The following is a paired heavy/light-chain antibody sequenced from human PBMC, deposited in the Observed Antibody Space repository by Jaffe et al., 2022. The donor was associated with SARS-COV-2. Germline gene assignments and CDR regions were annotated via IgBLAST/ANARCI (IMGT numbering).Light chain of an antibody. CDR3: QAWDGTPNYV. CDR2: QDY. Sequence: SYELTQPPSVSVSPGQTASITCSGHKLGDKDASWYQQKPGQSPVLVIYQDYKRPSGIPERFSGSNSGSTATLTISGTQAMDEADYYCQAWDGTPNYVFGTGTRVTVL. CDR1: KLGDKD. J-gene: IGLJ1*01. V-gene: IGLV3-1*01.
Heavy chain of an antibody. CDR2: IDWDDDK. V-gene: IGHV2-70*04. CDR1: GFSLSTSKMR. D-gene: IGHD6-6*01. Sequence: QVTLKESGPALVKPTQTLTLTCTFSGFSLSTSKMRVSWLRQPPGKALEWLARIDWDDDKFYSTSLKTRLTISKDTSKNQVVLTMINMDPVDTATYYCARMASSDAFDIWGQGTMVTVSS. J-gene: IGHJ3*02. CDR3: ARMASSDAFDI.